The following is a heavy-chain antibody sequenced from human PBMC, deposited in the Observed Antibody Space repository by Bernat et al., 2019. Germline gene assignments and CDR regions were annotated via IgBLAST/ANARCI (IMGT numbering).Heavy chain of an antibody. CDR2: IDWDDDK. CDR1: GFSISRSGMS. V-gene: IGHV2-70*15. CDR3: ARMRYCSSTTCYDFDA. Sequence: QVTLRESGPALVKPTQTLTLTCTFSGFSISRSGMSVAWIRQPPGKALEWLARIDWDDDKYYSTSLKTSLTISKDTSKNQVVLTMTSMDPVDTATYYRARMRYCSSTTCYDFDAWGQGTLVTVSS. J-gene: IGHJ4*02. D-gene: IGHD2-2*01.